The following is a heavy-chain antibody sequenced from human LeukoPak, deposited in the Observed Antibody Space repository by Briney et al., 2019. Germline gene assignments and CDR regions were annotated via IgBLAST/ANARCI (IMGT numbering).Heavy chain of an antibody. V-gene: IGHV4-4*07. CDR1: GGFINSYY. J-gene: IGHJ6*03. CDR3: ARHNGFDRGYYYYMDV. D-gene: IGHD3-9*01. CDR2: VYTSGIT. Sequence: SETLSLTCTVSGGFINSYYWSWIRQPAGKGLEWIGRVYTSGITNYNPSPKSRITMSVDTSKNQFSLKLTSVTAADTAVYYCARHNGFDRGYYYYMDVWGKGTTVTVSS.